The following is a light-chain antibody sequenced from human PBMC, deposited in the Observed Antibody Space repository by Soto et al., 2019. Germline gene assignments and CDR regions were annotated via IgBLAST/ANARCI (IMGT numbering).Light chain of an antibody. CDR2: EGT. CDR1: SSDVASYDL. V-gene: IGLV2-23*01. Sequence: QSALTQPASVSGSPGQSITISCTASSSDVASYDLVSWYQQHPGKTPKLMIYEGTKRPSGVSDRFSGSNSGNTASLTISGLQAEDEADYYCCSYVGSSSPAIFGGGTKLTVL. J-gene: IGLJ2*01. CDR3: CSYVGSSSPAI.